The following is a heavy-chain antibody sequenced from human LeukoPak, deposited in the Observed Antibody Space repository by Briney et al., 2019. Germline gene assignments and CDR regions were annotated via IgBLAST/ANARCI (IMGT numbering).Heavy chain of an antibody. CDR1: GGSMINYY. Sequence: SETLSLTCTMSGGSMINYYWGWIRQTPGKRLESLGYIFYSGVTDYNPSLKSRLTISIDTSKSQFSLNLNSVTAADTAVYYCARLGSQLWRYFDCWGQGTLVTVSS. CDR2: IFYSGVT. D-gene: IGHD5-18*01. CDR3: ARLGSQLWRYFDC. V-gene: IGHV4-59*01. J-gene: IGHJ4*02.